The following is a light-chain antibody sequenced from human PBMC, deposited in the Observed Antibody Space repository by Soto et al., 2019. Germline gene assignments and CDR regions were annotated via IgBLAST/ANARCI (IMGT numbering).Light chain of an antibody. Sequence: QSVLTQPPSVSGAPGQRVTISCTGSSSNIGAGYDVHWYQQLPVTAPKLLISGNSNRPSGVPDRFSGSKSGTSASLAITGLQAEDEADYYCQSYDSSLSGWVFGGGTKLTLL. CDR3: QSYDSSLSGWV. CDR1: SSNIGAGYD. J-gene: IGLJ3*02. CDR2: GNS. V-gene: IGLV1-40*01.